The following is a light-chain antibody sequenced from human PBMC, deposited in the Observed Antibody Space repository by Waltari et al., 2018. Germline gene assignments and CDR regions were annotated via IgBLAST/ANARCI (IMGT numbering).Light chain of an antibody. CDR2: AAS. CDR3: QQSYSTPPGGT. J-gene: IGKJ4*01. Sequence: DIQMTQSPSSMSASVGDRVTITCRASQSISSYLNWYQQKPGKAPKLLIYAASSLQSGVPSRFSCSGSGTDFTLTISSLQPEDFATYYCQQSYSTPPGGTFCGGTKVEIK. CDR1: QSISSY. V-gene: IGKV1-39*01.